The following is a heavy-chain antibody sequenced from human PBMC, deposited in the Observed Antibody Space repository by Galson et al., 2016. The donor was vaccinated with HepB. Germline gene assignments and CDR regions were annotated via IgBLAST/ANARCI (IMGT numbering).Heavy chain of an antibody. D-gene: IGHD5-12*01. Sequence: SVKVSCKASGYTFTTYAMYWVRQAPGQRLEWMGWINAANGDTKYSQKLQGRGTITWDTSANTAYMELSSLRSEDTAVYYCARGHIVATVDYYYYGLDVWGQGTRVAV. CDR3: ARGHIVATVDYYYYGLDV. J-gene: IGHJ6*01. CDR2: INAANGDT. V-gene: IGHV1-3*01. CDR1: GYTFTTYA.